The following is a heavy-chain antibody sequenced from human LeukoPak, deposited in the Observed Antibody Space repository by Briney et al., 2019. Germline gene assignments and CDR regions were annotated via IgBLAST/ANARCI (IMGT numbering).Heavy chain of an antibody. V-gene: IGHV3-21*01. CDR3: AIYYDSSGYYFEAVDYFYY. CDR2: ISSSSSYI. Sequence: PGGSLRLSCAASGFTFSSYSMNWVRQAPGKGLEWVSSISSSSSYIYYADSVKGRFTISRDNAKNSLYLQMNSLRAEDTAVYYCAIYYDSSGYYFEAVDYFYYWGQGTLVTVSS. J-gene: IGHJ4*02. D-gene: IGHD3-22*01. CDR1: GFTFSSYS.